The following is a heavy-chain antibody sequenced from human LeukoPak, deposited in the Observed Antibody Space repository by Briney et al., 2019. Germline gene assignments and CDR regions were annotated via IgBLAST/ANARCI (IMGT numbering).Heavy chain of an antibody. Sequence: GGSLRLSCAASGFTFSTYAMSWVRQAPGKGLEWVSAICGSDGSRYYADSVKGRFTISRDNSKNTLYLQMNSLRGEDTAVYYCANRNYYDSSGYYFYYFDYWGQGTLVTVSS. V-gene: IGHV3-23*01. CDR1: GFTFSTYA. CDR2: ICGSDGSR. J-gene: IGHJ4*02. D-gene: IGHD3-22*01. CDR3: ANRNYYDSSGYYFYYFDY.